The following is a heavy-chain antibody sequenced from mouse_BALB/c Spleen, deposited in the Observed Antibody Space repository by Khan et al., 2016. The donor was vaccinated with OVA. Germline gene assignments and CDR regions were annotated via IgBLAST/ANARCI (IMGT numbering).Heavy chain of an antibody. V-gene: IGHV1-76*01. CDR3: ARGEYGSFFFDY. D-gene: IGHD2-10*02. J-gene: IGHJ2*01. CDR2: IYPGNGST. CDR1: GYIFTSYW. Sequence: QVQLKQSGGELVRPGASVKVSCKTSGYIFTSYWIHWVKQRSGPGLEWIARIYPGNGSTYYNEKFKGKATLTADKSSSTAYMQLSSLKSEDAAVYICARGEYGSFFFDYWGQGTTLTVSS.